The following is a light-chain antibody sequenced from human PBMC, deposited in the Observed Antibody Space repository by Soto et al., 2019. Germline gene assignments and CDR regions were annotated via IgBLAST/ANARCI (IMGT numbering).Light chain of an antibody. J-gene: IGKJ1*01. CDR2: KVS. V-gene: IGKV2-30*02. Sequence: DVVMTQSPLSLPVTLGQPASISCRSSQSLVHSDGNTYLNWFQQRPGQSPRRLIYKVSNRDSGVPDKFSGSGSGTDFTLKISRVEAEDVGVYYCMQAIHWPWTFGQGTKVEI. CDR1: QSLVHSDGNTY. CDR3: MQAIHWPWT.